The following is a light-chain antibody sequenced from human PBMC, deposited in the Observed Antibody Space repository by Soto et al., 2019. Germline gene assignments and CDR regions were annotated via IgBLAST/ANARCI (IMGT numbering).Light chain of an antibody. Sequence: ALTQPASVSGSPGQSITITCTGTSSDVGGYSYVSWYQQHPGKAPKLMIYDVSDRPSGVSNRFSGSKSGNTASLTISGLQAEDEADYYCSSYTSSSTLYVFGTGTKVTVL. J-gene: IGLJ1*01. CDR1: SSDVGGYSY. CDR3: SSYTSSSTLYV. V-gene: IGLV2-14*01. CDR2: DVS.